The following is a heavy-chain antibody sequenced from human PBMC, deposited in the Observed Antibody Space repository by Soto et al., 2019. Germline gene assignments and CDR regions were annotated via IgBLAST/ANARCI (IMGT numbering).Heavy chain of an antibody. CDR1: GGSFSGYY. V-gene: IGHV4-34*01. Sequence: QVQLQQWGAGLLKPSETLSLTCAVYGGSFSGYYWSWIRQPPGKGLEWMGEINHSGSTNYNPSLKSRVTISVDTAKNQFSLKLSSVTAADTAVYYCARRWVMVYAIDGLSYGWFDPWGQGTLVTVSS. J-gene: IGHJ5*02. D-gene: IGHD2-8*01. CDR2: INHSGST. CDR3: ARRWVMVYAIDGLSYGWFDP.